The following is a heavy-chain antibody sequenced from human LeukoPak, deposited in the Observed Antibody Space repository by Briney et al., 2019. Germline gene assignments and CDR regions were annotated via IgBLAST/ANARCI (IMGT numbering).Heavy chain of an antibody. CDR1: GFTFSSYA. V-gene: IGHV3-30*04. CDR3: ARRSYCGGDCYGSDAFDI. D-gene: IGHD2-21*02. CDR2: ISYDGSNK. J-gene: IGHJ3*02. Sequence: PGGSLRLSCAASGFTFSSYAMHWVRQAPGKGLEWVAVISYDGSNKYYADSVKGRFTISRDNSKNTLYLQMNSLRAEDTAVYYCARRSYCGGDCYGSDAFDIWGQGTMVTVSS.